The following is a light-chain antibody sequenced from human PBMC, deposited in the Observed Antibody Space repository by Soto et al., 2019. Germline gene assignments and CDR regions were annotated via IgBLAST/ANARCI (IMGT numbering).Light chain of an antibody. CDR1: ESVRSDC. V-gene: IGKV3-20*01. CDR3: QQYASSPWT. J-gene: IGKJ1*01. Sequence: PGERATLSCRASESVRSDCLAWYQQKPGRAPRLLIHEASTRATGVPDRFSGSGSGTDFTLSISRLEPEDFAVYSCQQYASSPWTFGQGTKVEVK. CDR2: EAS.